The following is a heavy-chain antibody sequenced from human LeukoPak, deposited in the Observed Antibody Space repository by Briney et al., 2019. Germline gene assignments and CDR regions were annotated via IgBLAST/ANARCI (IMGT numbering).Heavy chain of an antibody. CDR1: GCTFSSYT. J-gene: IGHJ5*02. D-gene: IGHD4-23*01. V-gene: IGHV1-69*02. CDR3: ARVSSGNSGNNCFDP. Sequence: SEKVSCKASGCTFSSYTISWVRQAPGQGLEWMGRIIPILGIANYAQKFQGRVTITADKSTSTAYMELSSLRSEDTAVYYCARVSSGNSGNNCFDPWGQGTLVTVSS. CDR2: IIPILGIA.